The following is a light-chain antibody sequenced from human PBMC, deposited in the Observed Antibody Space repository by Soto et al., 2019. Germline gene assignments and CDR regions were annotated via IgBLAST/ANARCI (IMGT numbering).Light chain of an antibody. J-gene: IGKJ1*01. CDR3: QQYYDTPPT. CDR1: RTVFYDSNKKNF. CDR2: WAS. V-gene: IGKV4-1*01. Sequence: IVMTQSPDSLAVSLGERATINCNSSRTVFYDSNKKNFLAWYQQKAGQPPRLLIYWASTRESGVPDRFSGSGSGTNFNLTISSLQAEDVAGYFCQQYYDTPPTFGPGTKVEIK.